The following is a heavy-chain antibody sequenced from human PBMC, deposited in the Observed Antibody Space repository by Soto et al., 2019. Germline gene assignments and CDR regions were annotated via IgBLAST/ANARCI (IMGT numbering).Heavy chain of an antibody. CDR1: GVTFSSYA. Sequence: GGSLRLSCAASGVTFSSYAMSGVRQAPGKGLEWVSAISGSGGSTYYADSVKGRFTISRDNSKNTLYLQMNSLRAEDTAVYYCAKMYYGDSVGYFDLWGRGTLVTVSS. D-gene: IGHD4-17*01. V-gene: IGHV3-23*01. J-gene: IGHJ2*01. CDR3: AKMYYGDSVGYFDL. CDR2: ISGSGGST.